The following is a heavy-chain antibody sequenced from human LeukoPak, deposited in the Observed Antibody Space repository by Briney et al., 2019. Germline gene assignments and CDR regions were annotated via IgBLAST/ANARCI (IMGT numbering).Heavy chain of an antibody. CDR3: ARDTGIAAAATGFDY. D-gene: IGHD6-13*01. CDR1: GGSFSGYY. V-gene: IGHV4-30-4*01. CDR2: IYYSGST. Sequence: KPSETLSLTCAVYGGSFSGYYWSWIRQPPGKGLEWIGYIYYSGSTYYNPSLKSRVTISVDTSKNQFSLKLSSVTAADTAVYYCARDTGIAAAATGFDYWGQGTLVTVSS. J-gene: IGHJ4*02.